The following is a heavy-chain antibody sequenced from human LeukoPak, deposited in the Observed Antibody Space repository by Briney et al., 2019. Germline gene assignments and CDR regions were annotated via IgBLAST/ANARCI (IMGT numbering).Heavy chain of an antibody. CDR2: IRSTTYDETT. Sequence: GGSLRLSCTASGFTFGDFVMIWVRQAPGKGLEWVSFIRSTTYDETTEYAASVQGRFTISRDDFRGIAYLQMNSLKTEDTAVYYCDRGCGGDCAAFDNWGQGTLVTVSS. D-gene: IGHD2-21*02. CDR3: DRGCGGDCAAFDN. J-gene: IGHJ4*02. CDR1: GFTFGDFV. V-gene: IGHV3-49*04.